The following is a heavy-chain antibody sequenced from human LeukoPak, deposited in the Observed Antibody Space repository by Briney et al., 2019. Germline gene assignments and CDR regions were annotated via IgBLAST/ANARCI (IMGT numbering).Heavy chain of an antibody. D-gene: IGHD5-18*01. CDR2: IYHSGST. J-gene: IGHJ5*02. V-gene: IGHV4-38-2*01. CDR1: GYSISSGYY. CDR3: ARIQLWFVSGYNWFDP. Sequence: SETLSLTCAVSGYSISSGYYCGWIRQPPGKGLEWIGSIYHSGSTYYNPSLKSRVTISVDTSKNQFSLKLSSVTAADTAVYYCARIQLWFVSGYNWFDPWGQGALVTVSS.